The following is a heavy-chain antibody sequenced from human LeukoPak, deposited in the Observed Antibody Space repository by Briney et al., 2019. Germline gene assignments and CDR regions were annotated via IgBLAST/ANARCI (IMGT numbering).Heavy chain of an antibody. CDR3: AREYSSSSPDY. D-gene: IGHD6-6*01. CDR1: GYSISSSSYY. CDR2: IYYSGST. J-gene: IGHJ4*02. V-gene: IGHV4-39*07. Sequence: SETLSLTCTVSGYSISSSSYYWGWIRQPPGKGLEWIGSIYYSGSTYYNPSLKSRVTISVDTSKNQFSLKLSSVTAADTAVYYCAREYSSSSPDYWGQGTLVTVSS.